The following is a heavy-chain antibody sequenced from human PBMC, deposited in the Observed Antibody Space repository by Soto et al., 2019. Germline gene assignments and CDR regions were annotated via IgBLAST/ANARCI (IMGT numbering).Heavy chain of an antibody. J-gene: IGHJ6*02. Sequence: GGSLRLSCAASGFTFSIYSMNWVRQAPGKGLEWVSSISSSSYINYAASLKGRFTFSRDNAKNSLYLQMNSLRAEDTAVYYCVRDTVTTYSYYGMDVWGQGTTVTVSS. CDR2: ISSSSYI. D-gene: IGHD4-17*01. CDR1: GFTFSIYS. CDR3: VRDTVTTYSYYGMDV. V-gene: IGHV3-21*01.